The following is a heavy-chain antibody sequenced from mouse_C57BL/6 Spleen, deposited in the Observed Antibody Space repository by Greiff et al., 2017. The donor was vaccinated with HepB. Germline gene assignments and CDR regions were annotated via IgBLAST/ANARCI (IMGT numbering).Heavy chain of an antibody. CDR2: INPSTGGT. J-gene: IGHJ2*01. CDR3: ARNYYDYDCFDY. Sequence: VQLKESGPELVKPGASVKISCKASGYSFTGYYMNWVKQSPEKSLEWIGEINPSTGGTTYNQKFKAKATLTVDKSSSTDYMQLKSLTSEDSAVYYCARNYYDYDCFDYWGQGTTLTVSS. CDR1: GYSFTGYY. D-gene: IGHD2-4*01. V-gene: IGHV1-42*01.